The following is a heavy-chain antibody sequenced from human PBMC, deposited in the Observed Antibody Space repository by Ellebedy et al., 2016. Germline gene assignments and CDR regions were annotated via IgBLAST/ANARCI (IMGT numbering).Heavy chain of an antibody. V-gene: IGHV3-74*03. CDR2: TNTAGSST. J-gene: IGHJ6*02. CDR1: GFTFSSYG. CDR3: ARGRDYAMDV. Sequence: GESLKISXVASGFTFSSYGMDWVRQVPGKGLVWVSFTNTAGSSTTYADSVKGRFTISRDNTKNTLYLQMNSLRAEDTAVYYCARGRDYAMDVWGQGTTVTVSS.